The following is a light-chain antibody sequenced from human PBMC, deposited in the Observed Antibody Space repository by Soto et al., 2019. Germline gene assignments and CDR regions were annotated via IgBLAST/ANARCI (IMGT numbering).Light chain of an antibody. CDR3: QHYNSYSEA. Sequence: DIQMTQSPSTLSASVGDRVTITCRASQSISIWLAWYQQKPGKAPNLLIYKASRLESGVPSRFSGSGSETEFTLTISSLQPDDFATYYCQHYNSYSEAFGQGTKVDIK. CDR1: QSISIW. J-gene: IGKJ1*01. V-gene: IGKV1-5*03. CDR2: KAS.